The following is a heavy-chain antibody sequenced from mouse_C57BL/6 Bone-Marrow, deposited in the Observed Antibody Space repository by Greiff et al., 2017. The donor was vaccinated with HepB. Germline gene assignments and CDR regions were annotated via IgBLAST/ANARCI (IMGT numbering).Heavy chain of an antibody. J-gene: IGHJ1*03. CDR2: IDPETGGT. D-gene: IGHD1-1*01. V-gene: IGHV1-15*01. CDR3: TREGYGSSYGWYFDV. CDR1: GYTFTDYE. Sequence: VQLQQSGAELVRPGASVTLSCKASGYTFTDYEMHWVKQTPVHGLEWIGAIDPETGGTAYNQKFKGKAILTADKSSSTAYMELRSLTSEDSAVYYCTREGYGSSYGWYFDVWGTGTTVTVSS.